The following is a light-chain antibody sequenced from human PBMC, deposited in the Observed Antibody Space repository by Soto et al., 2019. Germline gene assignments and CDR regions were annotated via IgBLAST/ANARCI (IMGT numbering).Light chain of an antibody. Sequence: QSVLTQPASVSGSPGQSITISCTGTSSDIGTYNYVSWYQQHPGKAPKLVIYEIRHRPSGISNRFSGSKSGNAASLTISGRQADDEAAYYCSSYSSSSTLVLFGGGTQLTVL. CDR3: SSYSSSSTLVL. J-gene: IGLJ2*01. V-gene: IGLV2-14*01. CDR1: SSDIGTYNY. CDR2: EIR.